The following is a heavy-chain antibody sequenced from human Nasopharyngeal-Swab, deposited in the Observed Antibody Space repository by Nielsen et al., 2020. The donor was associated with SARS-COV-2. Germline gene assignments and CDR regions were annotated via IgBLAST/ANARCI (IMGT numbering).Heavy chain of an antibody. CDR1: GYSFTTYW. Sequence: LKISCKGSGYSFTTYWIGWVRQMPGKGLEWMGIIYPGDSNTRYSPSFQGQVTISVDKYSSTAYLQWSSLKASDPAIYYCARPMRPMGHYYFLMHLCVHLTTVTLSS. D-gene: IGHD1-26*01. J-gene: IGHJ6*02. CDR2: IYPGDSNT. V-gene: IGHV5-51*01. CDR3: ARPMRPMGHYYFLMHL.